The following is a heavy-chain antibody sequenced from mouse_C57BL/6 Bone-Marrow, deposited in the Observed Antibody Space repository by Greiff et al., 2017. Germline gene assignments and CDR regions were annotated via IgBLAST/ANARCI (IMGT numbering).Heavy chain of an antibody. CDR1: GYTFTSYW. J-gene: IGHJ2*01. D-gene: IGHD1-1*01. CDR2: IDPSDSYT. CDR3: ARWRFITTVNYFDY. Sequence: QVQLQQPGAELVRPGTSVKLSCKASGYTFTSYWMHWVKQRPGQGLEWIGVIDPSDSYTNYNQKFKGKATLTVDTSSSTAYMQRSSLTSEDSAVYYCARWRFITTVNYFDYWGQGTTLTVSS. V-gene: IGHV1-59*01.